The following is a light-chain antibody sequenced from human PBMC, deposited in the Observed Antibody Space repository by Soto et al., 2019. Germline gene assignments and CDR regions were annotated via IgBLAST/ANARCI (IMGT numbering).Light chain of an antibody. J-gene: IGKJ4*01. V-gene: IGKV3-15*01. CDR1: QSVSTN. CDR3: QQYNNWPLT. Sequence: EIVMTQSPATLSVSPGEGATLSCRASQSVSTNLAWYQQRPGQAPRLLIYGASTRANGIPARFSGSGSGTEFTLTISSLQSEDFAVYSCQQYNNWPLTFGGGTKVEI. CDR2: GAS.